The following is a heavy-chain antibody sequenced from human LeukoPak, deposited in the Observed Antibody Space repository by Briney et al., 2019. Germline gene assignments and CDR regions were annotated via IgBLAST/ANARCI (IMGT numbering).Heavy chain of an antibody. J-gene: IGHJ6*03. CDR1: GFTFSSYG. CDR2: IRYDGSNK. D-gene: IGHD3-3*01. Sequence: GGSLRLSCAASGFTFSSYGMHWVRQAPGKGLEWVAFIRYDGSNKYYADSVKGRFTISRDNSKNTLYLQMNSLRAEDTAVYYCAKRGEYDFWSGYSYYYYMDVWGKGTTVTVSS. CDR3: AKRGEYDFWSGYSYYYYMDV. V-gene: IGHV3-30*02.